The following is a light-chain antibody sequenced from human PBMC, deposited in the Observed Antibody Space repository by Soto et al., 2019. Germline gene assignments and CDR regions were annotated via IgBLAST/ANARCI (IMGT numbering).Light chain of an antibody. CDR2: KVS. CDR1: QSLVYSDGNTY. V-gene: IGKV2-30*01. CDR3: MQGTHLYT. J-gene: IGKJ2*01. Sequence: DVVMTQSPLSLPVTLGEPASISCRSSQSLVYSDGNTYLNWFQQRPGQSPRRLIYKVSNRDSGVPDRFSGSGSGTDFTLKISRVEAEDVRVYYCMQGTHLYTFGQGTKLEIK.